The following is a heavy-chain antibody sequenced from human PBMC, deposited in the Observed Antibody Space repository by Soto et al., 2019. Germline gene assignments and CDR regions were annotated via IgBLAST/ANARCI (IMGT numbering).Heavy chain of an antibody. D-gene: IGHD3-16*01. V-gene: IGHV1-18*01. Sequence: QGHLVQSEAEVKKSGASVKVSCKASGYTFTRYGISWVRQAPGQGLEWMGWISGYNGDTNYAQKFQGRVSMTIDTSTATAFTDVTSLPADGTAGYYLGNNGQPTLIISGMDVWGQRPNVTVYS. CDR3: GNNGQPTLIISGMDV. CDR1: GYTFTRYG. CDR2: ISGYNGDT. J-gene: IGHJ6*02.